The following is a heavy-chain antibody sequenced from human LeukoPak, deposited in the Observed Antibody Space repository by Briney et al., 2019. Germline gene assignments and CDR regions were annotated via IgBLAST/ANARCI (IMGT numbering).Heavy chain of an antibody. CDR2: INSDGSST. Sequence: GGSLRLFCAASGITFSNYWMHWVRQAPGKGLVWVSRINSDGSSTRYADSVKGRFTISRDNAKNTLYLQMNSLRAEDTAVYYCARDRYYGMDVWGQGTTVTVSS. J-gene: IGHJ6*02. CDR3: ARDRYYGMDV. V-gene: IGHV3-74*01. CDR1: GITFSNYW.